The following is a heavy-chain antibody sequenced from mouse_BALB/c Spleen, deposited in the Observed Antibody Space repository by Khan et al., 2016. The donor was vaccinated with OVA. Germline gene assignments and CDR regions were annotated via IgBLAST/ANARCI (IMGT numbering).Heavy chain of an antibody. Sequence: VQLQESGAELVRPGVSVKISCKGSGYTFTDFTLHWVKQSHAMSLEWIGVISTYYGDATYNQRFKDKATMTVDKSSSTAYMELARLTSEDSAIYYWKRGGGGNRCAYWGQGTLVTVSA. V-gene: IGHV1S137*01. J-gene: IGHJ3*01. CDR2: ISTYYGDA. CDR1: GYTFTDFT. CDR3: KRGGGGNRCAY.